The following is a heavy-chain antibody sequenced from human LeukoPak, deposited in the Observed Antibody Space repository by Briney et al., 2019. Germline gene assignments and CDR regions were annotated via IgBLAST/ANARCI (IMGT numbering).Heavy chain of an antibody. V-gene: IGHV3-23*01. CDR3: ARDPIVVVTAYFDY. CDR2: ISTNGVNT. J-gene: IGHJ4*02. Sequence: PGGSLRLSCQTSGFTFGNYAMSWVRQAQGKELEWISAISTNGVNTYYADSVKGRFTISRDNAKNSLYLQMNSLRAEDTAVYYCARDPIVVVTAYFDYWGQGTLVTVSS. CDR1: GFTFGNYA. D-gene: IGHD2-21*02.